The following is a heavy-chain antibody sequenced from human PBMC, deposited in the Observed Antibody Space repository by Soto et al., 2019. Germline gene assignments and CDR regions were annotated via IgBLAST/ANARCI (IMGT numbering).Heavy chain of an antibody. V-gene: IGHV1-18*01. J-gene: IGHJ4*02. CDR2: INGYNANT. Sequence: QVHLVQSGVEVKKPGASVKVSCKTSGYTFSSYAIAWVRQAPGQGLEWMGWINGYNANTKYAQKFQGRVTMTIDTSATTAYLELRSLRSDDTAVFYCARGDSPPHFDHWGQGTLVTVST. CDR1: GYTFSSYA. CDR3: ARGDSPPHFDH. D-gene: IGHD4-4*01.